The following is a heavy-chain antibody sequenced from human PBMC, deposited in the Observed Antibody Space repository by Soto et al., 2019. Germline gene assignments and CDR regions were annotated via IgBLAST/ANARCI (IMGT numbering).Heavy chain of an antibody. J-gene: IGHJ3*02. Sequence: EVQLVESGGGVVRPGGSLRLSCAASGFTFDDYGMSWVRQAPGKGLEWVSGINWNGGSTGYADSVKGRFTISRDNAKNSLYLQMSSVRAEDTALYYCARAHYYDSSGYEDAFDIWGQGTMVTVSS. CDR2: INWNGGST. D-gene: IGHD3-22*01. CDR3: ARAHYYDSSGYEDAFDI. V-gene: IGHV3-20*04. CDR1: GFTFDDYG.